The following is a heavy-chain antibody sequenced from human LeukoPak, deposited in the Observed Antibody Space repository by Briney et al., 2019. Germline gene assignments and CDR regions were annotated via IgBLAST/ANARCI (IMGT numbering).Heavy chain of an antibody. J-gene: IGHJ6*02. D-gene: IGHD4-11*01. CDR3: ARDPYSNTVDV. Sequence: GGSLRLSCAASGFTFSSYSMNWVRQAPGKGLEWVSSISSSSSYIYYADSVKGRFIISRDNAKNSLYLQMNSLRAEDTAVYYCARDPYSNTVDVWGQGTTVTVSS. V-gene: IGHV3-21*01. CDR1: GFTFSSYS. CDR2: ISSSSSYI.